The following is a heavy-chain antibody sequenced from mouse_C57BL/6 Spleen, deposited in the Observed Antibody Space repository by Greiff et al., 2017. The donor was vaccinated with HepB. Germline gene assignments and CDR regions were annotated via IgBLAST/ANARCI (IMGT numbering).Heavy chain of an antibody. D-gene: IGHD1-1*01. J-gene: IGHJ2*01. Sequence: QVQLKQPGAELVKPGASVKMSCKASGYTFTSYWITWVKQRPGQGLEWIGDIYPGSGSTNYNEKFKSKATLTVDTSSSTAYMQLSSLTSEDSAVYYCAREGRITTVVVYWGQGTTLTVSS. CDR1: GYTFTSYW. CDR2: IYPGSGST. CDR3: AREGRITTVVVY. V-gene: IGHV1-55*01.